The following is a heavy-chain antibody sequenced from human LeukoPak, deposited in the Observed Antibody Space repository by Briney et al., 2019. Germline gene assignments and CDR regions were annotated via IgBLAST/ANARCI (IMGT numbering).Heavy chain of an antibody. D-gene: IGHD1-1*01. Sequence: GGSLRLSCAASGFTFISYAMSWVRQAPGKGLEWVSAVSGSGGSTYYADSVKGRFTISRDNSKNTLYLQMNSLRAEDTAVYYCARRRYYGMDVWGQGTTVTVSS. J-gene: IGHJ6*02. CDR3: ARRRYYGMDV. V-gene: IGHV3-23*01. CDR1: GFTFISYA. CDR2: VSGSGGST.